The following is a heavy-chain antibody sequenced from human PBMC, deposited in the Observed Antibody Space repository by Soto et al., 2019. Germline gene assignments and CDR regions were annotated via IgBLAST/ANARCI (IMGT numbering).Heavy chain of an antibody. J-gene: IGHJ4*02. V-gene: IGHV1-2*02. CDR1: GFSFNDYV. CDR2: VCPKNGAI. D-gene: IGHD3-16*01. CDR3: ARGQLDFGDPFTVFGH. Sequence: ASVKVSCKTSGFSFNDYVINWLRLAPGRGREWMGWVCPKNGAISYSRRLGDRVTMTRDTSLTTATMELRSLTSDDTAVYFCARGQLDFGDPFTVFGHWGQGXLVTVYS.